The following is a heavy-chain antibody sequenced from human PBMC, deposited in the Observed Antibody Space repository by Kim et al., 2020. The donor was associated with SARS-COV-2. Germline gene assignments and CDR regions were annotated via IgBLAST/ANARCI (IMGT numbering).Heavy chain of an antibody. CDR1: GGSFSGYY. CDR2: INHSGST. Sequence: SETLSLTCAVYGGSFSGYYWSWIRQPPGKGLEWIGEINHSGSTNYNPPLKSRVTISVDTSKNQFSLKLSSVTAADTAVYYCARGDSSGYSFDYWGQGTLVTVSS. J-gene: IGHJ4*02. V-gene: IGHV4-34*01. D-gene: IGHD3-22*01. CDR3: ARGDSSGYSFDY.